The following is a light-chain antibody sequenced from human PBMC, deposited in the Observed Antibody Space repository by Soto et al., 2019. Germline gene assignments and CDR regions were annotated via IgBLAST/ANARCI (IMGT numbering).Light chain of an antibody. CDR2: STN. V-gene: IGLV8-61*01. J-gene: IGLJ2*01. CDR1: SGSVSTSYY. Sequence: QTVVTQEPSFSVSPGGTVTLACGLRSGSVSTSYYPSWYQQTPGQAPRTLIYSTNTRSIGVPDRFSGSILGNKAALTITGAQADDESDYYCVLYMGSGISVFGGGTKLTVL. CDR3: VLYMGSGISV.